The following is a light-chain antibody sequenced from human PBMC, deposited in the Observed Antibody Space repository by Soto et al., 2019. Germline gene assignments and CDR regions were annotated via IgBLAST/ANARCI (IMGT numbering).Light chain of an antibody. V-gene: IGKV1-5*03. CDR2: KAS. CDR1: QSITYW. Sequence: DIPMTQSPSTLSASVGDRVTITCRASQSITYWLAWYQQRPGKAPNLLIYKASSLESGVPSRFSGSGSGTEFTLTISSLQPDDFVTYYCQQYSSYPISFGGGTKVEIK. J-gene: IGKJ4*01. CDR3: QQYSSYPIS.